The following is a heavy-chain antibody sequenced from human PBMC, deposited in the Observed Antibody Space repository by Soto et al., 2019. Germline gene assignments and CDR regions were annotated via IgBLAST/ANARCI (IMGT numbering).Heavy chain of an antibody. CDR3: AKDLRTMPRVYYYGMDV. V-gene: IGHV3-23*01. J-gene: IGHJ6*02. D-gene: IGHD2-2*01. CDR1: GFTFSGYA. CDR2: ISGSGGST. Sequence: GGSLRLSCAASGFTFSGYAMSWVRQAPWKGLEWVSAISGSGGSTYYADSVKGRFTISRDNSKNTLYLQMNSLRAEDTAVYYCAKDLRTMPRVYYYGMDVWGQGTTVTVS.